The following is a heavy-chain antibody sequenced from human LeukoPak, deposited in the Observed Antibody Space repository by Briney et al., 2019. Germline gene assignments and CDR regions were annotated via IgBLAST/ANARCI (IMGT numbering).Heavy chain of an antibody. CDR1: GYTFSGHY. J-gene: IGHJ4*02. Sequence: ASVKVSCKASGYTFSGHYMHWIRQAPGQGLEWMGWISAYNGNTNYAQKLQGRVTMTTDTSTSTAYMELRSLRSDDTAVYYCASGDYAFDYWGQGTLVTVSS. D-gene: IGHD4-17*01. CDR2: ISAYNGNT. CDR3: ASGDYAFDY. V-gene: IGHV1-18*01.